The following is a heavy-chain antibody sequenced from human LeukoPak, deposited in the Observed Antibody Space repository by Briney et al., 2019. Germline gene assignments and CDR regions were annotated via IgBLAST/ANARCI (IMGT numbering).Heavy chain of an antibody. V-gene: IGHV3-23*01. D-gene: IGHD4-17*01. CDR1: GFTFSSYA. CDR2: ISGSGGST. CDR3: ASQRGDYGDYGRYNWFDP. Sequence: GGSLRLSCAASGFTFSSYAMSWVRQAPGKGLEWVSAISGSGGSTYYADSVKGRFTISRNNSKNTLYLQMNSLRAEDTAVYYCASQRGDYGDYGRYNWFDPWGQGTLVTVSS. J-gene: IGHJ5*02.